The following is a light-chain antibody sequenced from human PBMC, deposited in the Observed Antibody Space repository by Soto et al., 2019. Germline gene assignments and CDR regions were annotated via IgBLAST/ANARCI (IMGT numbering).Light chain of an antibody. CDR3: QHYNSYPWP. CDR1: QSIGDS. V-gene: IGKV1-5*01. J-gene: IGKJ1*01. Sequence: MSQSPSAVSASVGDRVTITCRASQSIGDSLAWYQQKPGKAPKLLIYDASSLESGVPSRFSGSGSGTEFTLTISSLQPDDFATYYCQHYNSYPWPFGQGTKVDIK. CDR2: DAS.